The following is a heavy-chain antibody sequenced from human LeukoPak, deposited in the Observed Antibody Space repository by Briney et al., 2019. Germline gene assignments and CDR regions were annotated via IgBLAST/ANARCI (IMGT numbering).Heavy chain of an antibody. V-gene: IGHV1-69*05. Sequence: SVKVSFKASGGTFSSYAISWVRQAPGQGLEWMGGIIPIFGTANYAQKFQGRVTITTDESTSTAYMELSSLRSEDTAVYYCASSPKPLQPRNSIPYYFDYWGQGTLVTVS. D-gene: IGHD3-3*02. CDR2: IIPIFGTA. CDR3: ASSPKPLQPRNSIPYYFDY. CDR1: GGTFSSYA. J-gene: IGHJ4*02.